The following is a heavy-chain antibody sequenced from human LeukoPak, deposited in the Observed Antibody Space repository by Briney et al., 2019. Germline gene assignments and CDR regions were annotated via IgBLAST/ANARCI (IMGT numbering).Heavy chain of an antibody. CDR2: INWNGGST. CDR1: GFTFDDYG. J-gene: IGHJ3*02. Sequence: GGSLRLSCAASGFTFDDYGMSWVRQAPEKGLEWVSGINWNGGSTGYADSVKGRFTISRDNAKNSLYLQMNSLRAEDTALYYCARDAGKAYYYDSSGYSPAFDIWGQGTMVTVSS. V-gene: IGHV3-20*04. D-gene: IGHD3-22*01. CDR3: ARDAGKAYYYDSSGYSPAFDI.